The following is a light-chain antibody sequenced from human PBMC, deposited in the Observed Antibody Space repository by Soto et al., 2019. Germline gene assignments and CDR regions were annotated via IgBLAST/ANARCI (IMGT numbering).Light chain of an antibody. V-gene: IGKV3-20*01. Sequence: EIVVTQSPATLSVSPGERATLSCRASQDVGSKLAWYQQKPGQAPRLLIYGASIRATGIPDTFSGGGSGTDFTLTISRLEPEDFAVYYCQQYGNSPWTFGQGTKVDIK. CDR3: QQYGNSPWT. CDR2: GAS. CDR1: QDVGSK. J-gene: IGKJ1*01.